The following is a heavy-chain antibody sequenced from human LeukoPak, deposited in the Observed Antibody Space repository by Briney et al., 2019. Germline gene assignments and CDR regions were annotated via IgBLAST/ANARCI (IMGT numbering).Heavy chain of an antibody. D-gene: IGHD1-26*01. V-gene: IGHV3-23*01. CDR1: GFTFSSYA. CDR2: ISGSGGST. J-gene: IGHJ6*04. Sequence: GGSLRLSCAASGFTFSSYAMSWVRQAPGKGLEWVSAISGSGGSTYYADSVKGRFTISRDNAKNSLYLQMNSLRAEDTAVYYCARDKLPYSGSYSGMDVWGKGTTVTVSS. CDR3: ARDKLPYSGSYSGMDV.